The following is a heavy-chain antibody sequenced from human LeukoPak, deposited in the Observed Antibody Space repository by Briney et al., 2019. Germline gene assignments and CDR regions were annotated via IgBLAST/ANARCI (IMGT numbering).Heavy chain of an antibody. V-gene: IGHV3-23*01. Sequence: SGGSLRLSCTASGFTFSSYGMHWVRQAPGKGLEWVSGIGASNGDTYYADSVKGRFTISRDNSKNTLYLQMNSLRVEDTAIYYCANSRLPWGQGTPVTVSS. CDR1: GFTFSSYG. D-gene: IGHD6-25*01. CDR2: IGASNGDT. CDR3: ANSRLP. J-gene: IGHJ5*02.